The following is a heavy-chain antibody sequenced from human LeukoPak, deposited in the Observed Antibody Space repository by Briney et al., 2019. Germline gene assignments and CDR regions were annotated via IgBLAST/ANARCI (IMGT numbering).Heavy chain of an antibody. CDR2: ISSSGGST. V-gene: IGHV3-23*01. CDR1: GFTFNTYA. J-gene: IGHJ3*02. CDR3: AKAGGGMSTMRTLGAFDI. Sequence: GGSLRLSCAASGFTFNTYAMSWVRQAPGKGLEWVSSISSSGGSTSYADSVRGWFTISGDNSKNTLYLQMNSLRVEDTAIYYCAKAGGGMSTMRTLGAFDIWGQGTMVTVSS. D-gene: IGHD5-24*01.